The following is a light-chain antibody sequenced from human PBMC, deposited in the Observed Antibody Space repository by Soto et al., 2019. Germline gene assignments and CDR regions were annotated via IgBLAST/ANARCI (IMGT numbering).Light chain of an antibody. V-gene: IGLV1-40*01. J-gene: IGLJ1*01. Sequence: QSVLTQPPSVSGAPGQRVTISCTGSSSNIGACYDVNWYQQLPGTAPKLLIYGNSNRPSGVPDRFSGSKSGTSASLAITGLQAEDEADYYCQSYDSSLSGYVFGTGTKVTVL. CDR3: QSYDSSLSGYV. CDR2: GNS. CDR1: SSNIGACYD.